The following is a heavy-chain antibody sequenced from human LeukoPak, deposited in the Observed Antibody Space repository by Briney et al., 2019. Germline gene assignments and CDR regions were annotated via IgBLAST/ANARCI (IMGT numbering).Heavy chain of an antibody. V-gene: IGHV3-15*01. CDR3: TTLPNDWFDP. CDR1: GLGYRNAS. Sequence: GWSHGLSGEACGLGYRNASLSWPRQSPGKGLEWVGRIKSKTDGGTTDYAAPVKGRFTISRDDSKNTLYLQMNSLKTEDTAVYYCTTLPNDWFDPWGQGTLVTVSS. J-gene: IGHJ5*02. CDR2: IKSKTDGGTT. D-gene: IGHD1-1*01.